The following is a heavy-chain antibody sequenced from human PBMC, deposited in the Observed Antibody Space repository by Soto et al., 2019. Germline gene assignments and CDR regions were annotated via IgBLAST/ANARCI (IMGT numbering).Heavy chain of an antibody. J-gene: IGHJ4*02. CDR1: CGSISSYY. Sequence: SETLSLTCTFCCGSISSYYWSCIRHPPGKGLEWIGYIYYSGSTNYNPSLKSRVTISVDTSKNQFSLKLSSVTAADTAVYYCARGAQKWLSPYFDYWGQGTLVTVSS. CDR2: IYYSGST. V-gene: IGHV4-59*01. D-gene: IGHD3-22*01. CDR3: ARGAQKWLSPYFDY.